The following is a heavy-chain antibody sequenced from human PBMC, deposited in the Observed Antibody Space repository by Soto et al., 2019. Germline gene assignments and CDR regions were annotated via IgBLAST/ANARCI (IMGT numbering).Heavy chain of an antibody. CDR2: IIPIFGTA. J-gene: IGHJ5*02. CDR1: GGTFSSYA. CDR3: AREGYSSGWYPNNWFDP. V-gene: IGHV1-69*13. D-gene: IGHD6-19*01. Sequence: ASVKVSCKASGGTFSSYAISWVRQAPGQGLEWMGGIIPIFGTANYAQKFQGRVTITADESTSTAYMELSSLRSEDTAVYYCAREGYSSGWYPNNWFDPWGQGTLVTVSS.